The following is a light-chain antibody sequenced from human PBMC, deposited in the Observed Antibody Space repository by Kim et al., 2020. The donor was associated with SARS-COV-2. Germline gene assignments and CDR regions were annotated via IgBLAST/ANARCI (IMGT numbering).Light chain of an antibody. J-gene: IGKJ4*01. CDR1: QSISSAL. Sequence: EIVLTQPPGTLSLSPGETATLSCRASQSISSALLAWYQQRPGQAPRLLMSGASIRATGIPDRFSGSGSGTDFTLTISRLETDDFAVYYCQQYGTTPLTFGGGTKVDIK. CDR2: GAS. CDR3: QQYGTTPLT. V-gene: IGKV3-20*01.